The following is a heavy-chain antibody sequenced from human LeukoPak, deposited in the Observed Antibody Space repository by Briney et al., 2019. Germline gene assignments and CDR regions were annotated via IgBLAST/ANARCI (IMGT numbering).Heavy chain of an antibody. J-gene: IGHJ6*02. D-gene: IGHD3-22*01. CDR1: GYTFTSYG. Sequence: SVKVSCKASGYTFTSYGISWVRQAPGQGLEWMGWISAYNGNTNYAQKLQGRVTMTTDTSTSTAYMELRSLRSDDTAVYYCARANYYDSSGYYYYGMDVWGQGTTVTVSS. CDR2: ISAYNGNT. V-gene: IGHV1-18*01. CDR3: ARANYYDSSGYYYYGMDV.